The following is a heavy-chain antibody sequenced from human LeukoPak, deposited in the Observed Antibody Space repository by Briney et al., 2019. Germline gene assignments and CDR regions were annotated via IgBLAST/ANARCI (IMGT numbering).Heavy chain of an antibody. D-gene: IGHD4-23*01. CDR3: AKEGRYGNSFDY. CDR2: IRWNGGII. V-gene: IGHV3-9*03. CDR1: GFTFDDYA. J-gene: IGHJ4*02. Sequence: RPGGSLRLSCAASGFTFDDYAMHWIRQAPGKGLEWVSGIRWNGGIIGYADSVKGRFTISRDNAKNSLYLQMNSLRAEDMALYYCAKEGRYGNSFDYWGQGTLVTVSS.